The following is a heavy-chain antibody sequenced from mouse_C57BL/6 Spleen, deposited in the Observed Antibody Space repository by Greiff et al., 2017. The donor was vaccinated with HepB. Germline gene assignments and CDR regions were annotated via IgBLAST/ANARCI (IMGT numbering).Heavy chain of an antibody. V-gene: IGHV1-53*01. CDR3: ARDDYDNYAMDY. J-gene: IGHJ4*01. D-gene: IGHD2-4*01. CDR1: GYTFTSYW. Sequence: VQLQQSGTELVKPGASVKLSCKASGYTFTSYWMHWVKQRPGQGLEWIGNINPSNGGTNYNEKFKSKATLTVDKSSSTAYMQLSSLTSEDSAVEYCARDDYDNYAMDYWGQGTSVTVSS. CDR2: INPSNGGT.